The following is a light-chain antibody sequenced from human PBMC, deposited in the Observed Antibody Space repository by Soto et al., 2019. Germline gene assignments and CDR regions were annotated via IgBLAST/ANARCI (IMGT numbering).Light chain of an antibody. CDR3: SSYAGSNNFPYV. Sequence: SVLTQPPSASGAPGQSGTISCTGTRRDVGSYNCVSWYQQHPGKAPKLMIYEVNKRPSGVPDRFSGSKSGNTASLTVSGLQAEDEADYYCSSYAGSNNFPYVFGTGTKVTVL. V-gene: IGLV2-8*01. J-gene: IGLJ1*01. CDR1: RRDVGSYNC. CDR2: EVN.